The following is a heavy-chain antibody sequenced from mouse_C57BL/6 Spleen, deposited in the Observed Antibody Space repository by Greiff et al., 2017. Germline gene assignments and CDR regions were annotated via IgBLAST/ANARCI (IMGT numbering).Heavy chain of an antibody. D-gene: IGHD2-10*02. J-gene: IGHJ1*03. CDR1: GYTFTEYT. Sequence: VMLVESGAELVKPGASVKLSCKASGYTFTEYTIHWVKQRSGQGLEWIGWFYPGSGSIKYNEKFKDKATLTADKSSSTVYMELSRLTSEDSAVYFCARHEEGDSIYWYFDVWGTGTTVTVSS. CDR3: ARHEEGDSIYWYFDV. CDR2: FYPGSGSI. V-gene: IGHV1-62-2*01.